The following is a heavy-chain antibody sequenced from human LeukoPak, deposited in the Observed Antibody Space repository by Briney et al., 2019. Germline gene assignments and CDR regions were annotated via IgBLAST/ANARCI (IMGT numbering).Heavy chain of an antibody. V-gene: IGHV3-23*01. D-gene: IGHD3-10*01. J-gene: IGHJ4*02. CDR1: GFTFSSYG. CDR3: AKGAMVRGVGRYFDY. Sequence: GGTLRLSCAASGFTFSSYGMSWVRQAPGKGLEWVSAISGSGGSTYYADSVKGRFTISRDNSKNTLYLQMNSLRAEDTAVYYCAKGAMVRGVGRYFDYWGQGTLVTVSS. CDR2: ISGSGGST.